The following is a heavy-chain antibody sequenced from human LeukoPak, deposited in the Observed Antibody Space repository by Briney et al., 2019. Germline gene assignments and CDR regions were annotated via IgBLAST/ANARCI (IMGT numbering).Heavy chain of an antibody. CDR3: ARDFLGSGKPYYYYYMDV. CDR2: IYYSGST. V-gene: IGHV4-59*01. J-gene: IGHJ6*03. Sequence: SETLSLTCTVSGGSISSYYWSWIRQPPGKGLEWIGYIYYSGSTNYNPSLKSRVTISVDTSKNQFSLKLSSVTAADTAVYYCARDFLGSGKPYYYYYMDVWGKGTTVTVSS. D-gene: IGHD2-15*01. CDR1: GGSISSYY.